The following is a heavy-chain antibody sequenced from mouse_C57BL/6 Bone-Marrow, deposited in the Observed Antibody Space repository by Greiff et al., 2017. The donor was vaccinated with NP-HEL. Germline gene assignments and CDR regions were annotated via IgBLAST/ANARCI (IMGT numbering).Heavy chain of an antibody. J-gene: IGHJ3*01. CDR1: GFSLTSYG. Sequence: QVQLKQSGPGLVQPSQSLSITCTVSGFSLTSYGVHWVRQSPGKGLEWLGVIWSGGSTDYNAAFISRLSISKDNSKSQVFFKMNSLQADDTAIYYCARRDTKAWFAYWGQGTLVTVSA. V-gene: IGHV2-2*01. CDR2: IWSGGST. D-gene: IGHD2-12*01. CDR3: ARRDTKAWFAY.